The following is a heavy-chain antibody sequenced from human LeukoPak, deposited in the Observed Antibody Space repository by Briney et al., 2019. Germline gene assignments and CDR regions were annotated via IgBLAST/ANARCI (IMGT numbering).Heavy chain of an antibody. CDR3: AKDLRKDGIWDIDY. Sequence: GGSLRLSCAASGFTFSTYTMNWVRQAPGKGLEWVSGIYGSGGASFYADSVKGRFTISRDNSQNTVFLQIDSLRDEDTALYYCAKDLRKDGIWDIDYWGQGTLVTVSS. J-gene: IGHJ4*02. D-gene: IGHD1-14*01. CDR1: GFTFSTYT. V-gene: IGHV3-23*01. CDR2: IYGSGGAS.